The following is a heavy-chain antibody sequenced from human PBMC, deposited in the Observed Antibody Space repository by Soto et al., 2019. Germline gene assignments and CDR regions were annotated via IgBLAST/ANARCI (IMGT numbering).Heavy chain of an antibody. V-gene: IGHV1-69*01. CDR3: ARVLYDDSVWGSYGFHWFDP. J-gene: IGHJ5*02. Sequence: QVQLVQSGAEVKKPGSSVKVSCKASGGTFSSYAISWVRQAPGQGLEWMGGIIPIFGTANYAQKFQGRVTITADESKTTAYMELSSLRSEDTAVYYCARVLYDDSVWGSYGFHWFDPWVQGTLVTVSS. CDR2: IIPIFGTA. CDR1: GGTFSSYA. D-gene: IGHD3-16*02.